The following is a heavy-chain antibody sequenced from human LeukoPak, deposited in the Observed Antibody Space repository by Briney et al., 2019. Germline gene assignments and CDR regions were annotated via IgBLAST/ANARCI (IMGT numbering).Heavy chain of an antibody. Sequence: ASVKVSCKASGYTFTSYAMHWVRQAPGQRLEWLGWINAGNGNTKYSQKFQGRVTFTRDTSASTAYMELSSLRSEDTAVYYCARGPGYSYGDYWGQGTLVTVSS. CDR2: INAGNGNT. V-gene: IGHV1-3*01. J-gene: IGHJ4*02. CDR1: GYTFTSYA. D-gene: IGHD5-18*01. CDR3: ARGPGYSYGDY.